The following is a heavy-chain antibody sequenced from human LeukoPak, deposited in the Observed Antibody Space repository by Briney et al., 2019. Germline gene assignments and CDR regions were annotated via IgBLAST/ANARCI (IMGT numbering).Heavy chain of an antibody. J-gene: IGHJ3*02. D-gene: IGHD6-13*01. CDR1: GGSFSGYY. V-gene: IGHV4-34*01. Sequence: SETLSLTCAVYGGSFSGYYWSWIRQPPGKGLEWIEEINHSGSTNYNPSLKSRVTISVDTSKNQFSLKLSSVTAADTAVYYCARRGRSSSWYARGAFDIWGQGTMVTVSS. CDR2: INHSGST. CDR3: ARRGRSSSWYARGAFDI.